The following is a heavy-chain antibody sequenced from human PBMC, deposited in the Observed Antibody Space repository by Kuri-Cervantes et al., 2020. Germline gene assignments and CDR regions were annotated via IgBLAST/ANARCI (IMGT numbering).Heavy chain of an antibody. CDR2: ISSSSSTI. V-gene: IGHV3-48*02. D-gene: IGHD3-3*01. Sequence: GESLKISCAASGFTFSSYSMNWVRQAPGKGLEWVSYISSSSSTIYYADSVKGRFTISRDNAKNSLYLQMNSLRDEDTAVYYCARTRAITIFGVVIRRWFDPWGQGTLVTVSS. J-gene: IGHJ5*02. CDR1: GFTFSSYS. CDR3: ARTRAITIFGVVIRRWFDP.